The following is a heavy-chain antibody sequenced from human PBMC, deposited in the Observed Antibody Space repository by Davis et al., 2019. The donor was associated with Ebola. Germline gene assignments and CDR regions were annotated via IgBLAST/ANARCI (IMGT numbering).Heavy chain of an antibody. CDR3: AKDMGRFSGYHGLDY. Sequence: GESLKISCAASGFTFSSYAMSWVRQAPGKGLEWVSAISGSGGSTYYADSVKGRFTISRDNSKNTLYLQMNSLRAEDTAVYYCAKDMGRFSGYHGLDYWGQGTLVTVSS. V-gene: IGHV3-23*01. CDR2: ISGSGGST. CDR1: GFTFSSYA. D-gene: IGHD3-22*01. J-gene: IGHJ4*02.